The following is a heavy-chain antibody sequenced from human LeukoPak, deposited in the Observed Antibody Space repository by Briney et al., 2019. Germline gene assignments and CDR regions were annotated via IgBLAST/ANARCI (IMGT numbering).Heavy chain of an antibody. D-gene: IGHD3-16*01. Sequence: GGSLRLSCAASGFTFSSFAMSWVRRAPGKGLEWVSCISSSSSYIYYADSVKGRFTISRDNAKNSLYLQMNSLRAEDTAMYYCAKDDDWGRFNHWGQGTLVTVSS. CDR2: ISSSSSYI. J-gene: IGHJ1*01. CDR1: GFTFSSFA. CDR3: AKDDDWGRFNH. V-gene: IGHV3-21*04.